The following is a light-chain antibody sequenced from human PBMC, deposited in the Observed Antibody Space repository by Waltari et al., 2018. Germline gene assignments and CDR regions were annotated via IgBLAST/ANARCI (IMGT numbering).Light chain of an antibody. CDR3: QQCTSPPT. Sequence: EILLTQSPITLSLSPWERATFSCRARQSVGTCLAWYQHKPGQAPRLLISDASNRATGIPARFSASGSGTDFTLTISSLEPEDSAVYFCQQCTSPPTFGGGTKLQI. J-gene: IGKJ4*01. CDR2: DAS. CDR1: QSVGTC. V-gene: IGKV3-11*01.